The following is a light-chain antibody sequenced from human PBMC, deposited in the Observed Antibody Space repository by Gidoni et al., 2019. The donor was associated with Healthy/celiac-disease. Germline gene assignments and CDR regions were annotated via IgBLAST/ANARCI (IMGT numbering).Light chain of an antibody. CDR3: QHSWT. J-gene: IGKJ2*02. Sequence: EIVMTQSPATLSVSPGERATLSCRASQSVSSNLAWYQQKPGQAPRLLIYGASTRATGIPARFSGSGSGTEFTLTISSLQSEDFAVYYCQHSWTFGQGTKLEIK. CDR1: QSVSSN. V-gene: IGKV3-15*01. CDR2: GAS.